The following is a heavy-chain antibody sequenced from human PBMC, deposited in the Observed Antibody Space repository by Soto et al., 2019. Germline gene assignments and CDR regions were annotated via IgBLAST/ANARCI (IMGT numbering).Heavy chain of an antibody. CDR3: VKNSGWFNS. CDR1: GFTFKSYA. CDR2: ITGSGDST. J-gene: IGHJ5*01. V-gene: IGHV3-23*01. D-gene: IGHD3-10*01. Sequence: GGSLRLSCAASGFTFKSYAVSWVRQAPGKGLEWVSVITGSGDSTYYADSVKGRFTISRDNSKNTLYLQMDSLRVDDTAIYYCVKNSGWFNSWGQGSLVTVSS.